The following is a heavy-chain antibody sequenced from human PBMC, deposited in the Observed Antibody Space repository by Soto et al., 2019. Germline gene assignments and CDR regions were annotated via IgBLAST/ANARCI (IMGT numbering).Heavy chain of an antibody. D-gene: IGHD2-2*03. CDR2: ITSSSTTM. J-gene: IGHJ6*02. Sequence: GGSLRLSCAASGFILGRNSMMWVRQAPGKGLEWVAYITSSSTTMNYADSVKGRFTISRDNANNALYLQMNSLRDEDTAVYYCARPHLDRPTFYGMDVWGQGTTVTVSS. CDR1: GFILGRNS. V-gene: IGHV3-48*02. CDR3: ARPHLDRPTFYGMDV.